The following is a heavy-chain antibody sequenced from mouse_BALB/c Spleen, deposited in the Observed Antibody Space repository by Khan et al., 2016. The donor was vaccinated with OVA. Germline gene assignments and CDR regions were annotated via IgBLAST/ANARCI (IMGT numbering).Heavy chain of an antibody. CDR3: ARPLQYTYDMVY. D-gene: IGHD2-10*02. J-gene: IGHJ4*01. V-gene: IGHV9-3-1*01. CDR1: GNTFTNYG. Sequence: QIQLVQSGPELKKPGETVKISCKVSGNTFTNYGMNWVKQAPGKGLKWMGWINTYTGEPTYADYFRGRFAFSLETSASTAYLQINNLKNEDTATFCGARPLQYTYDMVYGGQGTPLTVST. CDR2: INTYTGEP.